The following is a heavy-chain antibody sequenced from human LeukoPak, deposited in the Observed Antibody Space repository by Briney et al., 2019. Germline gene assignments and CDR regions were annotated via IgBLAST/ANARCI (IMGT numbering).Heavy chain of an antibody. CDR1: GFTFSTYA. CDR3: SRGSGWLSVY. V-gene: IGHV3-49*04. D-gene: IGHD6-19*01. Sequence: GGSLRLSCAASGFTFSTYAMSWVRQAPGKGLEWIGFISGGTTEYAASVKGRFTISRDDSTSIAYLQMNSLTTEDTAVYYCSRGSGWLSVYWGQGTLVTVSS. J-gene: IGHJ4*02. CDR2: ISGGTT.